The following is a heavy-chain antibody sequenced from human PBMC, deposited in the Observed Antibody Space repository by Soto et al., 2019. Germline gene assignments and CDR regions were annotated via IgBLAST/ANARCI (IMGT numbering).Heavy chain of an antibody. CDR3: ARPHSTGGFDP. CDR2: ISSNGVGT. CDR1: GFTLSGYA. D-gene: IGHD4-4*01. J-gene: IGHJ5*02. Sequence: HPGGSLRLSCAASGFTLSGYAMDWVRQAPGKGLEYVSGISSNGVGTYYANSVQGRFTISRDNSKNTLYLQMNSLRPEDTAVYYCARPHSTGGFDPWGQGTLVTVSS. V-gene: IGHV3-64*04.